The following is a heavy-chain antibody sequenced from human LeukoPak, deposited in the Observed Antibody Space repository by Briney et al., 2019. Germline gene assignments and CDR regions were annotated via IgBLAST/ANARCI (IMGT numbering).Heavy chain of an antibody. CDR3: ERGGRYFDWLPPDYYFYYMDG. D-gene: IGHD3-9*01. V-gene: IGHV1-8*01. CDR2: MNPNSGNT. CDR1: GYTFTSYD. J-gene: IGHJ6*03. Sequence: ASVKVSCKASGYTFTSYDINWVRQATGQGLEWMGWMNPNSGNTGYAQKFQVRVTMTRNTSISTAYMELSSLRLQDTDAYYCERGGRYFDWLPPDYYFYYMDGWGKGTTVTVSS.